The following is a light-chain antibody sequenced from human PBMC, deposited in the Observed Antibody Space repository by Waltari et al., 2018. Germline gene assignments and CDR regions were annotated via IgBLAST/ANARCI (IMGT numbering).Light chain of an antibody. CDR1: PSVLYNSNDKNY. J-gene: IGKJ1*01. CDR3: QQYYRSRT. Sequence: DIVMTQSPDSLAVSLGERATINCKSSPSVLYNSNDKNYLAWYQQKPGQPPQLLIYWASTRESGVPDRFSGSGSGTDFTLTISSLQAEDVAVYYCQQYYRSRTFGQGTKVEIK. V-gene: IGKV4-1*01. CDR2: WAS.